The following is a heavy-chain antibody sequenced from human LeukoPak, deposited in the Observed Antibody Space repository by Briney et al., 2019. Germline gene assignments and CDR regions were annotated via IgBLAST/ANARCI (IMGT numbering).Heavy chain of an antibody. D-gene: IGHD3-22*01. V-gene: IGHV4-39*01. Sequence: SETLSLTCTVSGGSISSYYWGWIRQPPGKGLEWIGSIYYSGSTYYNPSLKSRVTISVDTSKNQFSLKLSSVTAADTAVYYCARREIVVVSGTNYFDYWGQGTLVTVSS. CDR3: ARREIVVVSGTNYFDY. CDR1: GGSISSYY. J-gene: IGHJ4*02. CDR2: IYYSGST.